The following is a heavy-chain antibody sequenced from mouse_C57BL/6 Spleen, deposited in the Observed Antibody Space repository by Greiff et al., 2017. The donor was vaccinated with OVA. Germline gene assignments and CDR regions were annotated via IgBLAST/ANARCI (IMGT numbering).Heavy chain of an antibody. J-gene: IGHJ1*03. V-gene: IGHV5-16*01. Sequence: EVMLVESEGGLVQPGSSMKLSCTASGFTFSDYYMAWVRQVPEKGLEWVANINYDGSSTYYLDSLKSRFIISRDNAKNILYLQMSSLKSEDTATYYCAREGRLPSGYFDVWGTGTTVTVSS. D-gene: IGHD2-4*01. CDR1: GFTFSDYY. CDR3: AREGRLPSGYFDV. CDR2: INYDGSST.